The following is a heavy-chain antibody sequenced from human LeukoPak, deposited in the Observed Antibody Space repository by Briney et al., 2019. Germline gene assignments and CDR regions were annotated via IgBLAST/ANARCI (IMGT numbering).Heavy chain of an antibody. CDR2: IYSGGNT. Sequence: PGGSLRLSCAVSGFTVSTNYMNWVRQAPGKGLEWVSLIYSGGNTDYADSVKGRFTVSRDNAKNSLYLQMNSLRAEDTAVYYCARDPRSGSYFDYWGQGTLVTVFS. CDR1: GFTVSTNY. CDR3: ARDPRSGSYFDY. D-gene: IGHD1-26*01. V-gene: IGHV3-53*01. J-gene: IGHJ4*02.